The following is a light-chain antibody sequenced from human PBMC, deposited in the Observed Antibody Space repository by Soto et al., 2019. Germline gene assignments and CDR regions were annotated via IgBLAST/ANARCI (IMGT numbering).Light chain of an antibody. V-gene: IGKV3-20*01. CDR3: QQYVNSPVT. CDR1: QRVNSSY. J-gene: IGKJ2*01. CDR2: GAS. Sequence: EIVLTQSPDTLYLSPGEGATLSCRASQRVNSSYLAWYQQKPGQAPSLLISGASDRATGVPARVSGSGSGTDFTLTIRRLEPEDVAVYYCQQYVNSPVTFGQGTKLQIK.